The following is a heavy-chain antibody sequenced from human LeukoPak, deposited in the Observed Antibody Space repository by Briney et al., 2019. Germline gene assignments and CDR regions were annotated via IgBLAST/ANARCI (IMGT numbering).Heavy chain of an antibody. D-gene: IGHD5-12*01. CDR3: TSPSGYSGY. Sequence: GGSLRLSCAASGFTFSGSAMHWVRQASGKGLEWAGRIRSKANSYATAYAASVKGRFTISRDDSKNTAYLQMNSLKTEDTAVYYCTSPSGYSGYWGQGTLVTVSS. J-gene: IGHJ4*02. CDR1: GFTFSGSA. V-gene: IGHV3-73*01. CDR2: IRSKANSYAT.